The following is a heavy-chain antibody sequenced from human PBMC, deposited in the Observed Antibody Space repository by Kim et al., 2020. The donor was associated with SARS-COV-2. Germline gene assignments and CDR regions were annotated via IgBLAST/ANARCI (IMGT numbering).Heavy chain of an antibody. D-gene: IGHD3-10*01. Sequence: SQTLSLTCAISGDSVSSNSAAWNWIRQSPSRGLEWLGRTYYRSKWYNDYAVSVKSRITINPDTSKNQFSLQLNSVTPEDTAVYYCARVYGSGSYYNENAFDIWGQGTMVTVSS. CDR2: TYYRSKWYN. CDR1: GDSVSSNSAA. V-gene: IGHV6-1*01. CDR3: ARVYGSGSYYNENAFDI. J-gene: IGHJ3*02.